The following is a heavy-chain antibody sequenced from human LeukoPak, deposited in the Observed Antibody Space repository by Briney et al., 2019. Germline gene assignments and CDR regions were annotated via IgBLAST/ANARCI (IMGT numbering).Heavy chain of an antibody. CDR1: GGSISSGSYY. Sequence: NASETLSLTCTLSGGSISSGSYYWNWIRQPAGKGLEWIGRIYTSGSTNYNPSLKSRVTISVDTSKNQFSLKLSSVTAADTAIYYCVTTHSSWYSSFDFWGQGTLVTVSS. J-gene: IGHJ4*02. CDR2: IYTSGST. CDR3: VTTHSSWYSSFDF. V-gene: IGHV4-61*02. D-gene: IGHD6-13*01.